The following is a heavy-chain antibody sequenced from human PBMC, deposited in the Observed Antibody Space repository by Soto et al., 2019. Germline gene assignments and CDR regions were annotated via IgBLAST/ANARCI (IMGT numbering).Heavy chain of an antibody. CDR1: GGTFSSYA. V-gene: IGHV1-69*13. Sequence: GASVKVSCKASGGTFSSYAISWVRQAPGQGLEWMGGIIPIFGTANYAQKFQGRVTITADESTSTAYMELSSLRSEDTAVYYCARANPYYDFWSGYQSPPLYFHYWGQGTLVTVSS. J-gene: IGHJ4*02. D-gene: IGHD3-3*01. CDR3: ARANPYYDFWSGYQSPPLYFHY. CDR2: IIPIFGTA.